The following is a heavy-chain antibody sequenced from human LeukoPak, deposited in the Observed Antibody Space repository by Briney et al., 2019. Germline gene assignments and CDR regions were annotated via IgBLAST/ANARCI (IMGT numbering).Heavy chain of an antibody. V-gene: IGHV4-34*01. Sequence: SETLSLTCAIYSESFSGYFWSWIRQPPGKGLEWIGEINYSGSTNYNPSLKSRVTISVDTSKNQFSLKLSSVTAADTAVYYCARHNQLWPLRRFDRWGQGTLVTVSS. D-gene: IGHD5-18*01. CDR2: INYSGST. CDR3: ARHNQLWPLRRFDR. J-gene: IGHJ5*02. CDR1: SESFSGYF.